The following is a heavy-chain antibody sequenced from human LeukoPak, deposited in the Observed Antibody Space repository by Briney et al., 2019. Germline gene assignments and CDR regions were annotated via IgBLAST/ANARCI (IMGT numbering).Heavy chain of an antibody. V-gene: IGHV3-23*01. CDR2: IFPSGGEI. CDR1: GFTFSTFA. J-gene: IGHJ6*03. CDR3: ARDRRAPYYGFRSGYIDHYYMDV. D-gene: IGHD3-3*01. Sequence: PGGSLRLSCAASGFTFSTFAMIRVRQPPGKGLEWVSSIFPSGGEIHYADSVRGRFPLSRDNSKSALSLQMNSLRAEDTAVYYCARDRRAPYYGFRSGYIDHYYMDVWGKGTTVTVSS.